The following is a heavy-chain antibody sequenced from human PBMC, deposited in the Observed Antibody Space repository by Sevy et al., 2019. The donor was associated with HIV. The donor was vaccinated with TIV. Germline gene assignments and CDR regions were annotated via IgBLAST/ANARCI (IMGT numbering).Heavy chain of an antibody. Sequence: YLNKRRASVKVSCKASGYTFTSYGINWVRQAPGQGLEWMGWINTNTGNPTYVQAFTGRFVFSLDTSVTTAYLQISSLKAEDTAVYYCARELGPFDYWGQGTLVTVSS. D-gene: IGHD6-13*01. V-gene: IGHV7-4-1*02. CDR1: GYTFTSYG. CDR3: ARELGPFDY. CDR2: INTNTGNP. J-gene: IGHJ4*02.